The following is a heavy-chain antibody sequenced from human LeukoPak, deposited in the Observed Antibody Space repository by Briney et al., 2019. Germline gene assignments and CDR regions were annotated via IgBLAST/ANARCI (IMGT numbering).Heavy chain of an antibody. J-gene: IGHJ4*02. CDR3: ARASFLILVNDY. CDR2: IIPIFGTA. CDR1: GGTFSSYA. V-gene: IGHV1-69*05. Sequence: SVKVSCKASGGTFSSYAISWVRQAPGQGLEWMGGIIPIFGTANYAQKFQGRVTMTRDTSTSTVYMELSSLRSEDTAVYYCARASFLILVNDYWGQGTLVTVSS. D-gene: IGHD2/OR15-2a*01.